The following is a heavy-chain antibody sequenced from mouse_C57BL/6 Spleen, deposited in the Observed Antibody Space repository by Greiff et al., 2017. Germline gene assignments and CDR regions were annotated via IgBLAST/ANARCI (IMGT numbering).Heavy chain of an antibody. CDR1: GFSLPSYG. CDR2: IWGDGST. J-gene: IGHJ4*01. Sequence: QVQLQQSGPGLVAPSQSLSITCTVSGFSLPSYGVSWFRPPPGKGLEWLGVIWGDGSTNYHSALISRLSISKDNSKSQVFLKLNSLQTEDTATYYCANFPGSSFYAMDYWGQGTSVTVSS. V-gene: IGHV2-3*01. D-gene: IGHD1-1*01. CDR3: ANFPGSSFYAMDY.